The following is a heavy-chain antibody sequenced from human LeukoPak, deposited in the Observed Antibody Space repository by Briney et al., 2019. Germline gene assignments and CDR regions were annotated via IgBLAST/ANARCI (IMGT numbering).Heavy chain of an antibody. CDR3: ARSSHYYYGSGPLHAYYFDY. CDR1: GFTFSSYA. CDR2: ISGSGGTT. V-gene: IGHV3-23*01. D-gene: IGHD3-10*01. J-gene: IGHJ4*02. Sequence: PGGSLRLSCAASGFTFSSYAMSWVRQAPGKGLEWVSAISGSGGTTYYADSVKGRFTISRDNSKSTLYVQMNSLKASDTAMYYCARSSHYYYGSGPLHAYYFDYWGQGTLVTVSS.